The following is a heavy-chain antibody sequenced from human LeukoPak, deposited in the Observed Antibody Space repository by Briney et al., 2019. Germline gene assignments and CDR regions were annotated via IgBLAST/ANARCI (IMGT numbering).Heavy chain of an antibody. V-gene: IGHV3-7*01. Sequence: PGGSLRLSCAASGFTFSSYWMSWVRQAPGKGLEWVANIKQDGSEKYYVDSVKGRFTISRDNAKNSLYLQMNSLRAEDTAVYYCARESYYDSSGCYYVRYYFDYWGQGTLVTVSS. CDR2: IKQDGSEK. CDR3: ARESYYDSSGCYYVRYYFDY. D-gene: IGHD3-22*01. J-gene: IGHJ4*02. CDR1: GFTFSSYW.